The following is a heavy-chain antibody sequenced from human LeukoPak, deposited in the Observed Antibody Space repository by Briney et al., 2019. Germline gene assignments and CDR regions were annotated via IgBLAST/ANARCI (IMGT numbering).Heavy chain of an antibody. CDR3: TRASGYSGYDPFDY. J-gene: IGHJ4*02. CDR2: IYSGGST. Sequence: GGSLRLSCAASGFTVSSNYMSWVRQAPGKGLEWVSVIYSGGSTYYADSVKGRFTISRDNSKNTLYLQMNSLRAEDTAVYYCTRASGYSGYDPFDYWGQETLVTVSS. CDR1: GFTVSSNY. D-gene: IGHD5-12*01. V-gene: IGHV3-53*01.